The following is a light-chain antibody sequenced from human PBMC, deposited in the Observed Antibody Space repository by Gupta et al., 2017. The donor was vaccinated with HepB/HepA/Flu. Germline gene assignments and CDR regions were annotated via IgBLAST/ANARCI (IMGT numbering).Light chain of an antibody. CDR2: SAS. V-gene: IGKV3-11*01. CDR1: QSVNSY. CDR3: QHRGT. J-gene: IGKJ1*01. Sequence: VLTQSPATLSLSPGERATLSCRASQSVNSYLAWYQQRPGQAPRLLLYSASSRATGIPARFIGSGSGTDFTLTISSLEPEDFAVYSCQHRGTFGQGTNVEIK.